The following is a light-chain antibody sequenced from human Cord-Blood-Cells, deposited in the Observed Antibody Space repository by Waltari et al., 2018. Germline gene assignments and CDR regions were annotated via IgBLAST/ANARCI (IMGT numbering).Light chain of an antibody. CDR1: RLRSYY. V-gene: IGLV3-19*01. CDR2: GKN. J-gene: IGLJ3*02. Sequence: SSELTQDPAVSVALGQTVRITCQGDRLRSYYASWYQQKPGQAPVLVIYGKNNRPSGIPGRFSGSSSGNTASLTITGAQAEDEADYYCNSRDSSGNHLVFGGGTKLTVL. CDR3: NSRDSSGNHLV.